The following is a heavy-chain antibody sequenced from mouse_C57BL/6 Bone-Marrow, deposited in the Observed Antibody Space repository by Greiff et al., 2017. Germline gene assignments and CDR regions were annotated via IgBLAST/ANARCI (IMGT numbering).Heavy chain of an antibody. J-gene: IGHJ4*01. CDR3: SRSYYSNVYYAMDY. CDR1: GYTFTSYW. CDR2: INPSSGYT. Sequence: QVQLQQSGAELAKPGASVKLSCKASGYTFTSYWMHWVKQRPGQGLEWIGYINPSSGYTKYNQKFKDKATLTADKSSSTAYMKLSSLTYEDSAVYYCSRSYYSNVYYAMDYWGQGTSVTVSS. D-gene: IGHD2-5*01. V-gene: IGHV1-7*01.